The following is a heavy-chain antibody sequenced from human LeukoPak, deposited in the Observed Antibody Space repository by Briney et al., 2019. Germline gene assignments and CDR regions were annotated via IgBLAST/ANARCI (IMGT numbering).Heavy chain of an antibody. Sequence: ASVKVSCKASGYTFTSYGISGVRQAPGQGLEWMGWISAYNGNTNYAQKLQGRVTMTTDTSTSTAYMELRSLRSDDTAVYYCAREQLRYFDWSSDYWGQGTLVTVSS. V-gene: IGHV1-18*01. CDR2: ISAYNGNT. CDR3: AREQLRYFDWSSDY. D-gene: IGHD3-9*01. CDR1: GYTFTSYG. J-gene: IGHJ4*02.